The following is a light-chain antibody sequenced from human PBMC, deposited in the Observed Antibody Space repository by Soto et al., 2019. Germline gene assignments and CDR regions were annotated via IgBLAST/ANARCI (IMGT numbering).Light chain of an antibody. V-gene: IGLV1-51*01. CDR3: GSWDSSLSAYV. CDR1: SSNIGGNP. J-gene: IGLJ1*01. Sequence: SVLAQPPSMSPAPGQRVTISCSGSSSNIGGNPVSWYQHLPGTATKLLIYDDDKRPSGLPDRFSGSKSGTSATLGITVFQTGDEADYYCGSWDSSLSAYVFGTGSKVT. CDR2: DDD.